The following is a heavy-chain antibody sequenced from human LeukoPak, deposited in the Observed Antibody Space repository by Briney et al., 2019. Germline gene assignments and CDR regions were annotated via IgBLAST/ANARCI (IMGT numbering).Heavy chain of an antibody. J-gene: IGHJ4*02. CDR2: ISSISSYT. Sequence: GGSLRLSCAASGFTFSSYGMHWVRQAPGKGLEWVSSISSISSYTYHADSVKGRFTISRDNAKNSLYLQMNSLRAEDTAVYYCARGTTGGYSPSHWGQGTLVTVSS. D-gene: IGHD5-12*01. CDR1: GFTFSSYG. CDR3: ARGTTGGYSPSH. V-gene: IGHV3-21*01.